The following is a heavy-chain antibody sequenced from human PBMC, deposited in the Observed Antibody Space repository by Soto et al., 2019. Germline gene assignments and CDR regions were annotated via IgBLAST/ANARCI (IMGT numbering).Heavy chain of an antibody. D-gene: IGHD1-1*01. J-gene: IGHJ4*02. Sequence: EVQLLKSGGGLAQPGGSLRLSCAASGFTFSSYAMTWVRQAPGKGLEGVSTISSSGGSTYYADSVEGRFTISRDASVNTLYLTMNSLRAEDTTVYYCVKAWSDARTREKCGLVDYWGQGTLVTVSS. CDR1: GFTFSSYA. CDR2: ISSSGGST. V-gene: IGHV3-23*01. CDR3: VKAWSDARTREKCGLVDY.